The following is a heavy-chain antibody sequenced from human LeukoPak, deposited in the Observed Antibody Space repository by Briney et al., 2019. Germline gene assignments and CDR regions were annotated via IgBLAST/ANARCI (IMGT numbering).Heavy chain of an antibody. D-gene: IGHD6-19*01. CDR2: INPSGGST. J-gene: IGHJ4*02. Sequence: ASVKVSCKASGYTFTSYYMHWVRQAPGQGLEWMGIINPSGGSTSYAQKFQGRVTMTRDTSKNQFSLKLSSVTAADTAVYYCARTWAPQAVAGTRIDYWGQGTLVTVSS. V-gene: IGHV1-46*01. CDR1: GYTFTSYY. CDR3: ARTWAPQAVAGTRIDY.